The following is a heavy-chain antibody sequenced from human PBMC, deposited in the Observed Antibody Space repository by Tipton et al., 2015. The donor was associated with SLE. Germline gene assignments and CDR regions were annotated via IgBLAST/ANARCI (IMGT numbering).Heavy chain of an antibody. Sequence: TLSLTCAVYRGSFSGYSWTWIRQSPGRGLEWIGEFNHTGSTNYNPSLKSRATISVDTSKNQLSLKLTSVTAADTAVYYCARGVAGYYFYCYMDVWGKGTTVTISS. D-gene: IGHD3-10*01. CDR1: RGSFSGYS. V-gene: IGHV4-34*01. CDR3: ARGVAGYYFYCYMDV. J-gene: IGHJ6*03. CDR2: FNHTGST.